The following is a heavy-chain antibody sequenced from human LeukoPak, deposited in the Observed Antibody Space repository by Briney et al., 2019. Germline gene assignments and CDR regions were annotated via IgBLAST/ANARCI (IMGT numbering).Heavy chain of an antibody. D-gene: IGHD6-19*01. Sequence: GGSLRLSCAASGFTFSSYGMHWVRQAPGKGLEWVAVISYDGSNKYYADSVKGRFTISRDNSKNTLYLQMSSLRAEDTAVYYCAKDEIKNSSGWNFDYWGQGTLVTVSS. J-gene: IGHJ4*02. CDR3: AKDEIKNSSGWNFDY. V-gene: IGHV3-30*18. CDR1: GFTFSSYG. CDR2: ISYDGSNK.